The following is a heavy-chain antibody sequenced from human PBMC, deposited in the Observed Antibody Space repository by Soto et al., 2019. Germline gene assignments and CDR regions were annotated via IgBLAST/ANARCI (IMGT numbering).Heavy chain of an antibody. Sequence: SETLSLTCTVSGGSISSFYWSWIRQPPGKGLEWIGYTYNNGNTNYNPYLKSRVTISVYTSKNQVSLRLISVTAADTAMYYCARSTGKGWFDYWGQGTLVTVSS. CDR1: GGSISSFY. CDR3: ARSTGKGWFDY. J-gene: IGHJ5*01. V-gene: IGHV4-59*01. CDR2: TYNNGNT.